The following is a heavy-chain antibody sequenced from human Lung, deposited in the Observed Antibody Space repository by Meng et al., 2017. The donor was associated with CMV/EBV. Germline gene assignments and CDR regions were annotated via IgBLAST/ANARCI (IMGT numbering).Heavy chain of an antibody. J-gene: IGHJ4*02. CDR2: ISVYTDNT. CDR1: GYTFTSYG. CDR3: ARDSPSLYSSSPGIDF. D-gene: IGHD6-6*01. V-gene: IGHV1-18*01. Sequence: SXXVSXKTSGYTFTSYGISWVRQAPGQGLEWMGWISVYTDNTSSAQKYQGRLTMTTDTSTSTAYMEVRSLRSDDTAVYYCARDSPSLYSSSPGIDFWGQGTXVTVSS.